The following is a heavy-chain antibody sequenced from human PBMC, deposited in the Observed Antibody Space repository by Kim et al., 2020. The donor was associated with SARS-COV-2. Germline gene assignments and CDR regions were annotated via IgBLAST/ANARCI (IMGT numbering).Heavy chain of an antibody. CDR3: ANPRQPDY. Sequence: SCDSTAYADSVEGRFYISRDTSKNTLYLQMSSLRAEDTAIYYCANPRQPDYWGQGTLVTVSS. J-gene: IGHJ4*02. V-gene: IGHV3-23*01. CDR2: SCDST. D-gene: IGHD6-13*01.